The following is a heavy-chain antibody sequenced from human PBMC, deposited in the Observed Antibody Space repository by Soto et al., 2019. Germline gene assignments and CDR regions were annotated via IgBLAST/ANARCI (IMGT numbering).Heavy chain of an antibody. D-gene: IGHD4-17*01. CDR2: IYYSGST. J-gene: IGHJ2*01. CDR1: GGSISSGDYY. Sequence: QVQLQESGPGLVKPSQTLSLTCTVSGGSISSGDYYWSWIRQPPGKGLEWIGYIYYSGSTYYNPSLKSRVTISVDTSKNQYSLKLSSVTAADTAVYYCAREPTLYGDHRYFDLWGRGTLVTVSS. CDR3: AREPTLYGDHRYFDL. V-gene: IGHV4-30-4*01.